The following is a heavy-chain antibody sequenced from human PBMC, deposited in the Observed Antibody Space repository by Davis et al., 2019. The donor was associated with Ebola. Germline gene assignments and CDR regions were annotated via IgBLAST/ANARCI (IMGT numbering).Heavy chain of an antibody. J-gene: IGHJ6*02. V-gene: IGHV1-3*01. CDR2: INAGNGNT. CDR1: GYSFTSYY. CDR3: ARGSSWTPYYYGMDV. D-gene: IGHD6-13*01. Sequence: AASVKVSCKASGYSFTSYYMHWVRQAPGQRLEWMGWINAGNGNTKYSQKFQGRVTITRDTSASTAYMELSSLRSEDTAVYYCARGSSWTPYYYGMDVWGQGTTVTVSS.